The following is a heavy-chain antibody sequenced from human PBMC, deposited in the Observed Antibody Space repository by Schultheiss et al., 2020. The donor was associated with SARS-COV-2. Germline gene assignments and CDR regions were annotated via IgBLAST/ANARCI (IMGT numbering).Heavy chain of an antibody. CDR3: ARDGHESLRYFDWLLAAYNWFDP. J-gene: IGHJ5*02. CDR2: ISNDGSKK. Sequence: GGSLRLSCAASGFTFSSYGMHWVRQAPGKGLEWVAVISNDGSKKYYADSVKGRFTISRDNSKNTLYLQMNSLRAEDTAVYYCARDGHESLRYFDWLLAAYNWFDPWGQGTLVTVSS. D-gene: IGHD3-9*01. CDR1: GFTFSSYG. V-gene: IGHV3-30*03.